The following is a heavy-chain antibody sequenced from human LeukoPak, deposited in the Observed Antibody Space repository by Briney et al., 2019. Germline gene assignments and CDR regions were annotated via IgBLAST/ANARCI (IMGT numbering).Heavy chain of an antibody. D-gene: IGHD2-8*01. CDR1: GYTFTVYY. CDR2: INPNSGGT. Sequence: LGASVKVSCKASGYTFTVYYIHWVRQAPGQGLEWMGWINPNSGGTNYAQRFQGRVTTTRDTSFSTAYMELSRLRSDDTAVYYCARYGDIVLMVYAFWGQGTLVTVSS. CDR3: ARYGDIVLMVYAF. V-gene: IGHV1-2*03. J-gene: IGHJ4*02.